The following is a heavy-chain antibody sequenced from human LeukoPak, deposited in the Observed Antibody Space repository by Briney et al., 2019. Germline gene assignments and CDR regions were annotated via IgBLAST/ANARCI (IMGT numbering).Heavy chain of an antibody. CDR1: GFTFSSYA. CDR3: ARDRSNEKYYYDSSGYFPY. D-gene: IGHD3-22*01. V-gene: IGHV3-30-3*01. Sequence: TGGSLRLSCAASGFTFSSYAMHWVRQAPGKGLEWVAVISYDGSNKYYADSVKGRFTISRDNSKNTLYLQMNSLRAEDTAVYYCARDRSNEKYYYDSSGYFPYWGQGTLVTVSS. J-gene: IGHJ4*02. CDR2: ISYDGSNK.